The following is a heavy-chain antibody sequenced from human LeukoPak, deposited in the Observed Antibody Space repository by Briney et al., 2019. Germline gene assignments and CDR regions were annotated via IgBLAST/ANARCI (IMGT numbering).Heavy chain of an antibody. CDR1: GGSFSGYY. CDR2: INHSGST. V-gene: IGHV4-34*01. CDR3: ARSRPRLLWFGERRNWFDP. D-gene: IGHD3-10*01. J-gene: IGHJ5*02. Sequence: SETLSLTCAVYGGSFSGYYWSWIRQPPGKGLEWSGEINHSGSTNYNPSLKSRVTISVDTSKNQFSLKLSSVTAADTAVYYCARSRPRLLWFGERRNWFDPWGQGTLVTVSS.